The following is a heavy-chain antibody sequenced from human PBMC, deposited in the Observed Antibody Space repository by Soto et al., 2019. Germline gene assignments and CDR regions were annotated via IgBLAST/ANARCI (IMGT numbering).Heavy chain of an antibody. CDR3: AREQWRLTATDFFQGSDV. D-gene: IGHD2-21*02. CDR1: RFTISMYS. V-gene: IGHV3-7*03. Sequence: DVQLVASGGAVVQPRVSLRLSCAVSRFTISMYSMTWVLQAPGNRLEWVAKIPQEGGDGHYADSVKGRFTISRDNAKNSVFLQMNLLRASDAAVAYCAREQWRLTATDFFQGSDVWGHGTMVTVS. J-gene: IGHJ3*01. CDR2: IPQEGGDG.